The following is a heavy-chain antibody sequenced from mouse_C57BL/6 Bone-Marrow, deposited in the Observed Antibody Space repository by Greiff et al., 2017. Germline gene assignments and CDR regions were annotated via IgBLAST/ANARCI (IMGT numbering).Heavy chain of an antibody. Sequence: VKLQESGAELLKPGASVKFSCKATGYTFTGSWIAWVKPRPGHGLEWIGEILPGSGGINYNEKFKGKATFTADTSSNTAYMHLSSLTTEDSAIYYCARGCNNDVDYWGQGTTLTVSS. CDR1: GYTFTGSW. V-gene: IGHV1-9*01. D-gene: IGHD3-3*01. CDR3: ARGCNNDVDY. J-gene: IGHJ2*01. CDR2: ILPGSGGI.